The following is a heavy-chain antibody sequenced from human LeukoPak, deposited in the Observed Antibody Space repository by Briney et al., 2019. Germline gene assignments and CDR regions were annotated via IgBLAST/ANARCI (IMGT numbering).Heavy chain of an antibody. D-gene: IGHD6-19*01. CDR2: IYYSGST. J-gene: IGHJ4*02. V-gene: IGHV4-39*01. Sequence: PSETLSLTCTVSGGSISSSSYYWGWIRQPPGKGLEWIGNIYYSGSTYYNPSLKSRVTISVDTSKNQFSLKLSSVTAADTAVYYCASLEQWLALFDYWGQGTLVTVSS. CDR3: ASLEQWLALFDY. CDR1: GGSISSSSYY.